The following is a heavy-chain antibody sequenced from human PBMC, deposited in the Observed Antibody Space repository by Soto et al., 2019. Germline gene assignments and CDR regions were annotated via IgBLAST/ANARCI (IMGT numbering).Heavy chain of an antibody. D-gene: IGHD2-15*01. Sequence: GGSLRLSCAASGFTFSSYAMHWVRQAPGKGLEWVAVISYDGSNKYYADSVKGRFTISRDKSKNTLYLQMNSLRAEDTAVYYCAREGLLGDVVRRGVGTGYYYYYGMDVWGQGTTVTVSS. V-gene: IGHV3-30-3*01. CDR3: AREGLLGDVVRRGVGTGYYYYYGMDV. J-gene: IGHJ6*02. CDR2: ISYDGSNK. CDR1: GFTFSSYA.